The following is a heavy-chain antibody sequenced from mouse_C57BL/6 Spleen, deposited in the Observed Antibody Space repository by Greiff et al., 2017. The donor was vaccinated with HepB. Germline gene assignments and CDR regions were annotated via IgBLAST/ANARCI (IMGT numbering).Heavy chain of an antibody. V-gene: IGHV3-6*01. CDR3: ARDYGNSWFAY. CDR2: ISYDGSN. J-gene: IGHJ3*01. Sequence: VQLKESGPGLVKPSQSLSLTCSVTGYSITSGYYWNWIRQFPGNKLEWMGYISYDGSNNYNPSLKNRISITRDTSKNQFFLKLNSVTTEDTATYYCARDYGNSWFAYWGQGTLVTVSA. D-gene: IGHD2-1*01. CDR1: GYSITSGYY.